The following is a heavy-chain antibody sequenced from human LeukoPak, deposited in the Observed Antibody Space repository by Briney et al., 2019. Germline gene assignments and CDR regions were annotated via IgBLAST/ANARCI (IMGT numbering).Heavy chain of an antibody. Sequence: SGGSLRLSCAASGFTFSDYYMSWIRQAPGKGLEWVSYISSSGSTIYYADSVKGRFTISRDNSKNTLYLQMNSLRAEDTAVYYCAKDGSGYYYVNWGQGTLVTVSS. CDR3: AKDGSGYYYVN. V-gene: IGHV3-11*01. D-gene: IGHD3-22*01. J-gene: IGHJ4*02. CDR2: ISSSGSTI. CDR1: GFTFSDYY.